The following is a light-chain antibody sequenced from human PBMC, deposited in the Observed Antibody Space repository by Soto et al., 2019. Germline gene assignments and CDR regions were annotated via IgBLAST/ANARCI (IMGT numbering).Light chain of an antibody. CDR2: EVI. CDR3: CSYAGSTSVV. J-gene: IGLJ2*01. Sequence: QSALTQPASVSGSPGQSITISCTGTSSDVGSYNLVSWYQQRPGKAPKIIVYEVIKRPSGVSDRFTGSKSGNTASLTISGLQAEDEADYYCCSYAGSTSVVFGGGTKLTVL. CDR1: SSDVGSYNL. V-gene: IGLV2-23*02.